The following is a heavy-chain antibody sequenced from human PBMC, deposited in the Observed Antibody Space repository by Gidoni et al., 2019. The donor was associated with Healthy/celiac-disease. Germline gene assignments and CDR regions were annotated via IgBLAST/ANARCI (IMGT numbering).Heavy chain of an antibody. Sequence: EVQLVESGGGLVQPGGSLRLSCEASGFTFITYWMSWVRQAPGKGLEWVANIKQDGSEKYYVDSVKGRFTISRDNAKNSLYLQMNSLRAEDTAVYYCARVWGITMVRGVIVKRNWFDPWGQGTLVTVSS. CDR2: IKQDGSEK. D-gene: IGHD3-10*01. CDR1: GFTFITYW. CDR3: ARVWGITMVRGVIVKRNWFDP. J-gene: IGHJ5*02. V-gene: IGHV3-7*03.